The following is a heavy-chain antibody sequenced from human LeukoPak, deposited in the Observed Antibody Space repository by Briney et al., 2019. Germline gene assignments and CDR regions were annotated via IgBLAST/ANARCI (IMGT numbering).Heavy chain of an antibody. CDR2: INAGNGNT. CDR3: AREAGSVLLWFGELNV. D-gene: IGHD3-10*01. J-gene: IGHJ4*02. V-gene: IGHV1-3*01. Sequence: GASVKVSCKASGYTFTSYAMHWVRQAPGQRLEWMGWINAGNGNTKYSQKFQGRVTITRDTSASTAYMELSSLRSEDTAVYYCAREAGSVLLWFGELNVWGQGTLVTVSS. CDR1: GYTFTSYA.